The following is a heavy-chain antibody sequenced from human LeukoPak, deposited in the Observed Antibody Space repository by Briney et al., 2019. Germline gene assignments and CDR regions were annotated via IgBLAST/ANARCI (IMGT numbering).Heavy chain of an antibody. CDR1: GGSVSNYY. D-gene: IGHD6-6*01. CDR2: VYYTGST. Sequence: SETLSLTCSVSGGSVSNYYGGWIRQPPGEGLEWIGYVYYTGSTNYNPSLKGRFTIFEDKSKNQFSLRLYSVTVADTAVYYCARHFAFGSSSYFDYWGQGSLVTVSS. J-gene: IGHJ4*02. V-gene: IGHV4-59*08. CDR3: ARHFAFGSSSYFDY.